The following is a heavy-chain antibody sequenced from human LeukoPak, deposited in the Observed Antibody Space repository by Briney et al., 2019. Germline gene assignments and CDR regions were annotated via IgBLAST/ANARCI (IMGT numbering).Heavy chain of an antibody. CDR1: GGTFSSYA. D-gene: IGHD2-2*02. Sequence: GASVKVSCKASGGTFSSYAISWVRQAPGQGLEWMGGIIPIFGTANYAQKFQGRVTITADESTSTAYMELSSLRSEDTAVYYCARDIVVVPAAIRGRNYYYYYMDVWGKGTTVTVSS. CDR3: ARDIVVVPAAIRGRNYYYYYMDV. CDR2: IIPIFGTA. J-gene: IGHJ6*03. V-gene: IGHV1-69*13.